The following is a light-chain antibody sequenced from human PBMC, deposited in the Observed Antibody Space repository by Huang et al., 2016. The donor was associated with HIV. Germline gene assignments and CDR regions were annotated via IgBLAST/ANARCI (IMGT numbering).Light chain of an antibody. CDR2: DAS. CDR1: QSVGTS. J-gene: IGKJ3*01. Sequence: EIVLTQSPDTLSLSPGERATLSCRASQSVGTSLAWYQQKPGQAPRLRIYDASNRATGIPARFSGGGAGTDFTLTISRLEPEDFAVYYCQQRSNWPRGTFGPGTKVDIK. CDR3: QQRSNWPRGT. V-gene: IGKV3-11*01.